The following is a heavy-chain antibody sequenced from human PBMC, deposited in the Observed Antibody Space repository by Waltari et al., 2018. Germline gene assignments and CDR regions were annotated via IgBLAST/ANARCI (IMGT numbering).Heavy chain of an antibody. J-gene: IGHJ4*02. CDR3: AKNFWSDSQTVY. Sequence: EVQLLESGGGLVQPGGSLRLSCAASGFTFSNFAMSWVRQAPGKGLEWVAALSASGGNTYYANSVRGQFTISRDNSKNTLYLQMHSLRAEDTAVYYCAKNFWSDSQTVYWGQGTLVTVSS. CDR1: GFTFSNFA. V-gene: IGHV3-23*01. D-gene: IGHD3-3*01. CDR2: LSASGGNT.